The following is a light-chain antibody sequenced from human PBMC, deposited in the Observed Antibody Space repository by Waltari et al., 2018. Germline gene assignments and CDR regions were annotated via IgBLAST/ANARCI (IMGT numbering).Light chain of an antibody. Sequence: NSLLTQPHSVSESPGKTVTISCTRTSDSIGSHSAQWYQQRPGSAPTTVIFEDNQRPSGVPDRFSGSIDSSSNSASLTISGLKTEDEALYYCQSYDSDEGVVFGGGTKLTVL. V-gene: IGLV6-57*03. CDR1: SDSIGSHS. CDR2: EDN. J-gene: IGLJ2*01. CDR3: QSYDSDEGVV.